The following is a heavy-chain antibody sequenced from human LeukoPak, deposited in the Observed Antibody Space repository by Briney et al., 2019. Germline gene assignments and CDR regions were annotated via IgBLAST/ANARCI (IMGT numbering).Heavy chain of an antibody. D-gene: IGHD3-3*01. V-gene: IGHV3-30-3*01. J-gene: IGHJ4*02. CDR1: GFTFSSYA. CDR2: ISYDGSNK. CDR3: AGERGYDFWSKLDY. Sequence: PGGSLRLSCAASGFTFSSYAMHWVRQAPGKGLEWVAVISYDGSNKYYADSVKGRFTISRDNSKNTLYLQMNSLRAEDTAVYYCAGERGYDFWSKLDYWGQGTLVTVSS.